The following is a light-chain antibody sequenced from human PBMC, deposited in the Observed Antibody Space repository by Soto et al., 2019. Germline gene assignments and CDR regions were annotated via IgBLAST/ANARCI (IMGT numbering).Light chain of an antibody. Sequence: EIVLTKSPATLSLSPGERATLSCRASQSVSSYLAWYQQKPGQAPRLLIYDASNRATGIPARFSGSGSGTDFTLTISSLEPEDFAVYYWQQRSNWPLLTFGGGSKVEIK. CDR2: DAS. CDR1: QSVSSY. J-gene: IGKJ4*01. V-gene: IGKV3-11*01. CDR3: QQRSNWPLLT.